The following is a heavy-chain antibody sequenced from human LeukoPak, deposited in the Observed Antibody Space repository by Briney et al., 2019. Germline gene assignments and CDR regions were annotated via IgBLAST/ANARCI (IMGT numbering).Heavy chain of an antibody. D-gene: IGHD5-18*01. CDR1: GFTFSSYA. Sequence: GGSLRLSCAASGFTFSSYAMSWVRQAPGKALEWASSITSSSSRTFYADSVKGRYTISRDNAKNSLYLQMDSLRAEDTAVYYCARCPDTAFDYWGQGTLVTASS. J-gene: IGHJ4*02. CDR2: ITSSSSRT. CDR3: ARCPDTAFDY. V-gene: IGHV3-21*01.